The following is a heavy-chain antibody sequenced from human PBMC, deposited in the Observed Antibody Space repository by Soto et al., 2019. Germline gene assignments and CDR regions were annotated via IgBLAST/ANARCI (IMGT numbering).Heavy chain of an antibody. V-gene: IGHV1-2*04. CDR1: GYTFTGYY. CDR3: ARGGEGPQFYYYYMDV. J-gene: IGHJ6*03. Sequence: ASVKVPCKASGYTFTGYYMHWVRQAPGQGLEWMGWINPNSGGTNYAQKFQGWVTMTRVTALRTAYMELGRLRSDDTAVYYCARGGEGPQFYYYYMDVWGKGDHGHRLL. D-gene: IGHD3-16*01. CDR2: INPNSGGT.